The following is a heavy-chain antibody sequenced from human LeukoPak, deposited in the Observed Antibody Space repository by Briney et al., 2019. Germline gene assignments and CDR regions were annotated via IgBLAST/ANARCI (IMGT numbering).Heavy chain of an antibody. V-gene: IGHV4-34*01. CDR3: ARHPGIAAAGNEPIDY. J-gene: IGHJ4*02. CDR2: INHSGST. CDR1: GGSFSGYY. Sequence: PSETLSLTCAVYGGSFSGYYWSWIRQPPGKGLEWIGEINHSGSTNYNPSLKSRVTISVDTSKNQFSLKLSSVTAADTAVYYCARHPGIAAAGNEPIDYWGQGTLVTVSS. D-gene: IGHD6-13*01.